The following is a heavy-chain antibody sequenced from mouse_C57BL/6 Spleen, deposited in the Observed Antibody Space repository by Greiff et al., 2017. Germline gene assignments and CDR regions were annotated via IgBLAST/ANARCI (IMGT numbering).Heavy chain of an antibody. V-gene: IGHV1-82*01. CDR3: ARRGGYDYYAMDY. D-gene: IGHD2-2*01. J-gene: IGHJ4*01. CDR2: IYPGDGDT. Sequence: VQLQQSGPELVKPGASVKISCKASGYAFSSSWMNWVKQRPGKGLEWIGRIYPGDGDTNYNGKFKGKATLTADKSSSTAYMQLSSLTSEDSAVYFYARRGGYDYYAMDYWGQGTSVTVSS. CDR1: GYAFSSSW.